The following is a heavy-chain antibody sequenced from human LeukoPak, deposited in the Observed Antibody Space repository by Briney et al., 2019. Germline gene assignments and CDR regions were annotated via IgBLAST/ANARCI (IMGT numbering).Heavy chain of an antibody. CDR2: IYYSGST. CDR3: AGPGIAAAI. J-gene: IGHJ3*02. CDR1: GGSISSSSYY. D-gene: IGHD6-13*01. V-gene: IGHV4-39*07. Sequence: KASETLSLTCTVSGGSISSSSYYWGWIRQPPGKGLEWIGSIYYSGSTYYNPSLKSRVTISVDTSKNQFSLKLSSVTAADTAVYYCAGPGIAAAIWGQGTMVTVSS.